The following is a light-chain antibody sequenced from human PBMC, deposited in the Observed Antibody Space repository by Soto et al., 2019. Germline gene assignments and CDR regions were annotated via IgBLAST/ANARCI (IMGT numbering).Light chain of an antibody. CDR2: GAS. J-gene: IGKJ2*01. V-gene: IGKV3-15*01. CDR1: ESVSSN. CDR3: QQYFNWPPYT. Sequence: IALTQTPATLSASPGDTATLSCRVSESVSSNVAWYQQKPGQTPRLLIYGASTRATGVPPRFSGSRSGTEFILTISSLQSEDFAVYYCQQYFNWPPYTSAQRAKVDI.